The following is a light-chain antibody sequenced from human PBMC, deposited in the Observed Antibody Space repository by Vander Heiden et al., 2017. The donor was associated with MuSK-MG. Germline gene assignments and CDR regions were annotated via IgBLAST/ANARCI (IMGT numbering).Light chain of an antibody. Sequence: IVMTQSALSLPVTPGEPASISCRPSQCLLHSNGYNYLEWYLQKPGQSPQLLIYLGSNRASGVPDRCSGSGSGTDFTLKISRVEDEDVGVYYCMQAIQTPHTFGQGTKLEIK. CDR2: LGS. V-gene: IGKV2-28*01. J-gene: IGKJ2*01. CDR1: QCLLHSNGYNY. CDR3: MQAIQTPHT.